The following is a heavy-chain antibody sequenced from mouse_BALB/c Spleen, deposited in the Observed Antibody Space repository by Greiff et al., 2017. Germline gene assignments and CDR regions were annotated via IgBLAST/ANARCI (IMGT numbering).Heavy chain of an antibody. CDR2: IRSKSNNYAT. D-gene: IGHD2-4*01. CDR1: GFTFNTYA. CDR3: VRQLTMTAY. J-gene: IGHJ3*01. V-gene: IGHV10-1*02. Sequence: EVQLVESGGGLVQPKGSSKLSCAASGFTFNTYAMNWVRQAPGKGLEWVARIRSKSNNYATYYADSVKDRFTISRDDSQSMLYLQMNNLKTEDTARYYCVRQLTMTAYWGQGTLVTVSA.